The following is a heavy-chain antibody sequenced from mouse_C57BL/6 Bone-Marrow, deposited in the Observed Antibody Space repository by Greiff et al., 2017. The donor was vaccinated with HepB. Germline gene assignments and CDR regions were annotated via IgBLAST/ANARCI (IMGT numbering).Heavy chain of an antibody. Sequence: VQLKESGAELVKPGASVKLSCTASGFNIKDYYMHWVKQRTEQGLEWIGRIDPEDGETKYDPKFQGKATITADTSSNTAYLQLSSLTSEDTAVYYCARWLLRTSYAMDYWGQVTSVTVSS. J-gene: IGHJ4*01. D-gene: IGHD2-3*01. V-gene: IGHV14-2*01. CDR3: ARWLLRTSYAMDY. CDR1: GFNIKDYY. CDR2: IDPEDGET.